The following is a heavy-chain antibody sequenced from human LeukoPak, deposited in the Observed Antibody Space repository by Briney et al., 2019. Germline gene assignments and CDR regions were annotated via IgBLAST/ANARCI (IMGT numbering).Heavy chain of an antibody. CDR3: AKSYYCGSGSCDY. CDR2: INPNSGGT. D-gene: IGHD3-10*01. J-gene: IGHJ4*02. Sequence: ASVKVSCKASGYTFTSYYMHWVRQAPGQGLEWMGWINPNSGGTNYAQKFQGSVTMTRDTSISTAYMELSRLRSDDTAVYYCAKSYYCGSGSCDYWGQGTLVTVSS. V-gene: IGHV1-2*02. CDR1: GYTFTSYY.